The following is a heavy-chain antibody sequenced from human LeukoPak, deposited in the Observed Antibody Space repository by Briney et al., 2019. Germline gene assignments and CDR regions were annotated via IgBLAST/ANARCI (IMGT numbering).Heavy chain of an antibody. D-gene: IGHD3-22*01. CDR2: INHSGST. V-gene: IGHV4-34*01. J-gene: IGHJ4*02. CDR1: GGSFSGYY. CDR3: ARGPRLYYYDSSGYYYY. Sequence: SETLSLTCAVYGGSFSGYYWSWIRQPPGKGLEWIGEINHSGSTNYNPSLKSRGTISVDTSKNQFSLKLSSVTAADTAVYFCARGPRLYYYDSSGYYYYWGQGTLVTVSS.